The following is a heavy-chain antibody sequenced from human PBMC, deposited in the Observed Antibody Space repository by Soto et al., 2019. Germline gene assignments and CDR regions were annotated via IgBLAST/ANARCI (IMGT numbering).Heavy chain of an antibody. CDR3: ASAAVTGTAGLDF. V-gene: IGHV1-2*02. CDR2: INPNSGGT. CDR1: GYTFTSYG. D-gene: IGHD6-19*01. J-gene: IGHJ4*02. Sequence: ASVKVSCKASGYTFTSYGISWVRQAPGQGLEWMGWINPNSGGTKSAEKFQGRVTMTRDTSISTAYMELSRLTSDDTAVYYGASAAVTGTAGLDFWGQGTQVTVSS.